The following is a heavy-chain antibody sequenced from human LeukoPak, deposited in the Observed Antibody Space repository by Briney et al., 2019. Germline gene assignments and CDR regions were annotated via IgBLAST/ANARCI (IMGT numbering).Heavy chain of an antibody. CDR2: IIPILGIA. Sequence: SVKVSCKASGGTFSSYAISWVRQAPGQGLEWMGRIIPILGIANYAQKFQGRVTITADKSTSTAYMELSSLRSEDTAVYYCARVPRVGMITFGGVTNIDYWGQGTLVTVSS. J-gene: IGHJ4*02. CDR3: ARVPRVGMITFGGVTNIDY. D-gene: IGHD3-16*01. V-gene: IGHV1-69*04. CDR1: GGTFSSYA.